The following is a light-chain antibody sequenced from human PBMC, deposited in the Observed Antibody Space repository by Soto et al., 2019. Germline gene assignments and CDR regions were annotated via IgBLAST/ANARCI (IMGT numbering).Light chain of an antibody. CDR3: QPYDSSLGAYWV. Sequence: QSVLTQPPSVSGAPGQRVTISCTGRSSNIGAGFDVCWYQQLPGTAPKLLIYANNNRASGVPDRFTGSKSGTSASLAITGRQTQDEADNYCQPYDSSLGAYWVFGGGTKLTVL. CDR1: SSNIGAGFD. V-gene: IGLV1-40*01. J-gene: IGLJ3*02. CDR2: ANN.